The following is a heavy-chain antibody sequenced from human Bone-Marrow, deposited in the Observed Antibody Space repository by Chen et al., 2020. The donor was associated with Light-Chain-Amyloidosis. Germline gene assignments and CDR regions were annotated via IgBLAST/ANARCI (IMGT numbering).Heavy chain of an antibody. J-gene: IGHJ4*02. D-gene: IGHD2-15*01. Sequence: EVQLLESGGGLVQPGGSLRLSCLASGITFSSHAMNWVRQAPGKGLEWVSSDSGTIIITYYTDSVKGRFTTSRDNSKNTVYLQMSSLRADDTAVYYCATRYCSGGSCYSPYFEYWGQGTLVTVSS. V-gene: IGHV3-23*01. CDR2: DSGTIIIT. CDR3: ATRYCSGGSCYSPYFEY. CDR1: GITFSSHA.